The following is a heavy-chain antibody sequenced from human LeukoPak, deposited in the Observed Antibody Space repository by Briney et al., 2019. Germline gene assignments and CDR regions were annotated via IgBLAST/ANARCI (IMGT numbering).Heavy chain of an antibody. Sequence: ASVKVSCKASGYTFTGYYMHWVRQAPGQGLEWMGWINPNSGGTNYVQKLQGRVTMTRDTSISTAYMELSRLRSDDTAVYYCARDRLSERSFDIWGQGTMVTVSS. V-gene: IGHV1-2*02. CDR2: INPNSGGT. D-gene: IGHD6-19*01. J-gene: IGHJ3*02. CDR1: GYTFTGYY. CDR3: ARDRLSERSFDI.